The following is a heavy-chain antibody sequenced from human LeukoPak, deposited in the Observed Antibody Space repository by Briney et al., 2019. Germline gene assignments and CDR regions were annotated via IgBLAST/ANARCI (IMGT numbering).Heavy chain of an antibody. D-gene: IGHD3-16*01. CDR2: VYYIGKP. Sequence: PSETLSLTCSVSGGSISDYFWGWIRQPPGKGLEWIGHVYYIGKPTCSPSLESRVSISVDTSKNQFSLELTSVTVADTAVYYCARRFRTGGDLHHDAYDVWGQGTVVTVSS. J-gene: IGHJ3*01. CDR1: GGSISDYF. V-gene: IGHV4-59*12. CDR3: ARRFRTGGDLHHDAYDV.